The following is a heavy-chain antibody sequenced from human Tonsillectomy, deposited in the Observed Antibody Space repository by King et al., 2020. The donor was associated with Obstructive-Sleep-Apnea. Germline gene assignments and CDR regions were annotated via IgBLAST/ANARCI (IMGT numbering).Heavy chain of an antibody. J-gene: IGHJ3*02. CDR2: ISSNSNYI. CDR1: GFTFSSYS. V-gene: IGHV3-21*01. D-gene: IGHD3-3*01. Sequence: EVQLVESGGGLVKPGGSLRLSCAASGFTFSSYSMNWVRQAPGKGLEWVSSISSNSNYIYYADSVMGRFTISRDDAKNSLYLQMSSLRAEDTAVYYCARDLRFLEWLLPGDAFDIWGQGTMVSVSS. CDR3: ARDLRFLEWLLPGDAFDI.